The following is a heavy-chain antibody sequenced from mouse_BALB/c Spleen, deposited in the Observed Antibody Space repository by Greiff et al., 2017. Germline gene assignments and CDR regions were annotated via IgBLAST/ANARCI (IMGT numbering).Heavy chain of an antibody. D-gene: IGHD2-3*01. CDR2: IYPGDGDT. Sequence: QVQLQQSGAELVRPGSSVKISCKASGYAFSSYWMNWVKQRPGQGLEWIGQIYPGDGDTNYNGKFKGKATLTVDTSSSTAYMQLSSLVSEDSALYYCARSGDGYYEAWFAYWGQGTLVTVSA. CDR3: ARSGDGYYEAWFAY. CDR1: GYAFSSYW. V-gene: IGHV1-80*01. J-gene: IGHJ3*01.